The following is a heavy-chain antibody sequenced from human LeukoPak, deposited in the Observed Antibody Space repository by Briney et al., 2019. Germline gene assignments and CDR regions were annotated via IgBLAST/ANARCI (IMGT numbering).Heavy chain of an antibody. Sequence: ASVKVSCKVSGYTLTELSMHWVRQAPGKGLEWMGGFDPEDGETIYAHKFQGRVTMTEDTSTDTTYMELSSLTSEDTAVYYCATVGTTVLTPSDYWGQGTLVTVSS. D-gene: IGHD4-23*01. V-gene: IGHV1-24*01. CDR3: ATVGTTVLTPSDY. CDR1: GYTLTELS. CDR2: FDPEDGET. J-gene: IGHJ4*02.